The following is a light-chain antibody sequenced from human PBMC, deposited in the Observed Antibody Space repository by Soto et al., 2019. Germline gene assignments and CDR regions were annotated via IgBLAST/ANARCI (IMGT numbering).Light chain of an antibody. CDR2: GNS. CDR1: SSNIGAGYD. J-gene: IGLJ1*01. CDR3: QSYDSSLSGYV. V-gene: IGLV1-40*01. Sequence: QSVLTQPPSVSGAPGQRVTVSCTGGSSNIGAGYDVHWYQQLPGTAPKLLIYGNSNRPSGVPDRFSGSKSGTSASLAITGLQAEDEADYCCQSYDSSLSGYVFGTGTKVTAL.